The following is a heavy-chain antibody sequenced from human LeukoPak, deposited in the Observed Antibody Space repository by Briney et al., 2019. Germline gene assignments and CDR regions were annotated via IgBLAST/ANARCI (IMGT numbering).Heavy chain of an antibody. CDR2: IIPILGIA. J-gene: IGHJ4*02. V-gene: IGHV1-69*02. Sequence: SVKVSCKASGGTFSSYTISWVRQDPGPGLEWMGRIIPILGIANYAQKFQGRVTITADKSTSTAYMELSSLRSEDTAVYYCARVEKSGAPGWGQGTLVTVSS. CDR1: GGTFSSYT. CDR3: ARVEKSGAPG.